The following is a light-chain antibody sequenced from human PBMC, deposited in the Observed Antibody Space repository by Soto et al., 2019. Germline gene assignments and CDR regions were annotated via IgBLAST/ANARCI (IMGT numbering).Light chain of an antibody. CDR1: QSVTNT. CDR3: QKYYTWPVT. CDR2: DES. J-gene: IGKJ4*01. V-gene: IGKV3-15*01. Sequence: IVMTQAPATLSVSPGERVTISCRASQSVTNTLAWYQHKAGQAPRILISDESRGATGIPDRLSGSGSGTDLNLTINRLQSEDFVVYYCQKYYTWPVTCGGGTKVDIK.